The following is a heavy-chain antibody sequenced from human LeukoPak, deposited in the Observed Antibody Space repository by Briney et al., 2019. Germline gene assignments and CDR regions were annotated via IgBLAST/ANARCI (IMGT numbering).Heavy chain of an antibody. CDR1: GYSITNYW. V-gene: IGHV5-51*01. J-gene: IGHJ4*02. CDR2: IYPGDSDT. CDR3: ATKFYGSGSYLRY. D-gene: IGHD3-10*01. Sequence: GESLKISCKGSGYSITNYWIGWVRQMPGKGLEWMGIIYPGDSDTRYSPSFQGQVTISADKSISTAYLQWSSLKASDTAMYYCATKFYGSGSYLRYWGQGTLVTVSS.